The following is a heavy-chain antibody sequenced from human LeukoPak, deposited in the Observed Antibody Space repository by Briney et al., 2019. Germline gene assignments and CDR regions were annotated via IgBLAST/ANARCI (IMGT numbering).Heavy chain of an antibody. J-gene: IGHJ4*02. CDR2: VHYLGRT. CDR1: GGSISSYY. V-gene: IGHV4-59*03. CDR3: AKYFDGRALDY. Sequence: NPSETLSLTCTVSGGSISSYYWTWIRQPPGKGLEWIGFVHYLGRTSYNSSLRSRVTISVDTSKNQFSLRLHSVTAADTAVYYCAKYFDGRALDYWGQGALVTVSS. D-gene: IGHD3-9*01.